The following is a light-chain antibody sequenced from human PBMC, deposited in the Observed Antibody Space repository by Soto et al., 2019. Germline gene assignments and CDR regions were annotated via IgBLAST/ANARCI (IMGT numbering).Light chain of an antibody. J-gene: IGKJ2*01. CDR3: LQRSTWYT. Sequence: EIVLTQSPATLSLSPGERATLSCRASQSVSSYLAWYQQKPGQAPRLVIYDVSSRATGVPPRFSGSGSGTDFTITISSLEPEDFAFYYCLQRSTWYTFGQGTKLEIK. CDR1: QSVSSY. CDR2: DVS. V-gene: IGKV3-11*01.